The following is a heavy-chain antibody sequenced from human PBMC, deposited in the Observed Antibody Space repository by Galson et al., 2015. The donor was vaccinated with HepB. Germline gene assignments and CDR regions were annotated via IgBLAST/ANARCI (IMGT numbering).Heavy chain of an antibody. J-gene: IGHJ4*02. CDR2: ISWNSGSI. CDR3: AKDTYSSSWYWHHFDY. V-gene: IGHV3-9*01. D-gene: IGHD6-13*01. CDR1: GFTFDDYA. Sequence: SLRLSCAASGFTFDDYAMHWVRQAPGKGLEWVSGISWNSGSIGYADSVKGRFTISRDNAKNSLYLQMNSLRAEDTALYYCAKDTYSSSWYWHHFDYWGQGTLVTVS.